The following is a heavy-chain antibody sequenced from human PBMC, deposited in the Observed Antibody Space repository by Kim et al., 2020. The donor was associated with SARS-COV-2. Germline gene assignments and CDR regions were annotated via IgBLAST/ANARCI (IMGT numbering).Heavy chain of an antibody. J-gene: IGHJ5*02. V-gene: IGHV4-61*01. CDR2: IYYSGST. CDR1: GGSVSSGSYY. CDR3: ARETGWFDP. Sequence: SETLSLTCTVSGGSVSSGSYYWSWIRQPPGKGLEWIGYIYYSGSTNYNPSLKSRVTISVDTSKNQFSLKLSSVTAADTAVYYCARETGWFDPWGQGTLVTVSS.